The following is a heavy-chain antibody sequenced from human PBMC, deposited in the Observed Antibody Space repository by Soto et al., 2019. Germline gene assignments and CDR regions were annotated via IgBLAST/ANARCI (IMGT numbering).Heavy chain of an antibody. CDR3: ARAKYGDYAGGYFDY. Sequence: GGSLRLSCAASGFTFNSYGMHWVRQAPGKGLEWVAVIWYDGTNKYYADSVKGRFTISRDNSKNTLYLQMNSLRAEDTAVYYCARAKYGDYAGGYFDYWGQGTLVTVSS. CDR2: IWYDGTNK. V-gene: IGHV3-33*01. D-gene: IGHD4-17*01. J-gene: IGHJ4*02. CDR1: GFTFNSYG.